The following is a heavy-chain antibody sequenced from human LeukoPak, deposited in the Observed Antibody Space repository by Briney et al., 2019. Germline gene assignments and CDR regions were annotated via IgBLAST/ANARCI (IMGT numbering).Heavy chain of an antibody. CDR3: AKNDLQSYYDSSGYFDY. V-gene: IGHV3-23*01. CDR1: GFTFSSYA. Sequence: GGSLRLSCAASGFTFSSYALTWVRQAPGKGLEWVSAISGSGGSTYCADSVKGRFTISRDNSKNTLYLQMSSLRAEDTAVYYCAKNDLQSYYDSSGYFDYWGQGTLVTVSS. J-gene: IGHJ4*02. D-gene: IGHD3-22*01. CDR2: ISGSGGST.